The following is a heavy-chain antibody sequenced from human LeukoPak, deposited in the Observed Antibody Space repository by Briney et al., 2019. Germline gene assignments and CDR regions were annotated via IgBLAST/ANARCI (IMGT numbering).Heavy chain of an antibody. J-gene: IGHJ6*03. CDR2: IWYDGSNE. Sequence: GGSLRLSCAASGFTLSAYVMHWVRQAPGKGLEWVAVIWYDGSNEYYADSVKGRFTISRDNSKNTLYLQMNSLRAEDTAVYYCARIYCSSTSCYDYYMDVWGKGTTVTVSS. V-gene: IGHV3-33*01. CDR3: ARIYCSSTSCYDYYMDV. CDR1: GFTLSAYV. D-gene: IGHD2-2*01.